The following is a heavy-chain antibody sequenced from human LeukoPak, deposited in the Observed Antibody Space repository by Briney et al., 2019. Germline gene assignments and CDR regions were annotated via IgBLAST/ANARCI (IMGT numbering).Heavy chain of an antibody. V-gene: IGHV3-30*03. CDR3: ARNILFAFDI. J-gene: IGHJ3*02. Sequence: GGSLRLSCAASGFTFSSYGMHWVRQAPGKGLEWVAVISYDGSNKYYADSVKGRFTISRDNSKNTLYLQVNSLGAEDTAMYYCARNILFAFDIWGQGTMVTVSS. CDR1: GFTFSSYG. CDR2: ISYDGSNK.